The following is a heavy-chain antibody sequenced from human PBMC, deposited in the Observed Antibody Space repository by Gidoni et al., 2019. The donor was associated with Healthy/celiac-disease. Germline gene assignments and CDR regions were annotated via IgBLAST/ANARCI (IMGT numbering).Heavy chain of an antibody. CDR1: GGSISSYY. CDR2: IYYSGST. CDR3: ARESVDTTFDP. Sequence: QVQLQESGPGLVKPSETLSLTCTVSGGSISSYYWSWIRQPPGKGLEWIGYIYYSGSTNYNPSLKSRVTISVDTSKNQFSLKLSSVTAADTAVYYCARESVDTTFDPWGQGTLVTVSS. D-gene: IGHD5-18*01. J-gene: IGHJ5*02. V-gene: IGHV4-59*01.